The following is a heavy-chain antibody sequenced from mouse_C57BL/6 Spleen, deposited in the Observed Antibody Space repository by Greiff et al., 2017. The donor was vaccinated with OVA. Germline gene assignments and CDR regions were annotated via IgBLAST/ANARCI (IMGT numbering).Heavy chain of an antibody. D-gene: IGHD2-4*01. J-gene: IGHJ4*01. V-gene: IGHV1-5*01. CDR3: TRRDYDEAMDY. CDR2: IYPGNSDT. Sequence: EVQLQQSGTVLARPGASVKLSCKTSGYTFTSYWMHWVKQRPGQGLEWIGAIYPGNSDTTYNQKFKGKAKLTAVTSASTAYMELSSLTNEDSAVYYCTRRDYDEAMDYWGQGTSVTVSS. CDR1: GYTFTSYW.